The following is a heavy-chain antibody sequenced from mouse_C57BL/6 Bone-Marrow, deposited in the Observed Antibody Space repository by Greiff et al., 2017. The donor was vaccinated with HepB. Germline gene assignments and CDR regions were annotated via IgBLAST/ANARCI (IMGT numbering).Heavy chain of an antibody. D-gene: IGHD1-1*01. Sequence: EVQGVESGGGLVKPGGSLKLSCAASGFTFSSYTMSWVRQTPEKRLEWVATISGGGGNTYYPDSVKGRFTISRDNAKNTLYLQMSSLRSEDTALYYCARDYYGSSDYFDYWGQGTTLTVSS. CDR1: GFTFSSYT. CDR2: ISGGGGNT. V-gene: IGHV5-9*01. J-gene: IGHJ2*01. CDR3: ARDYYGSSDYFDY.